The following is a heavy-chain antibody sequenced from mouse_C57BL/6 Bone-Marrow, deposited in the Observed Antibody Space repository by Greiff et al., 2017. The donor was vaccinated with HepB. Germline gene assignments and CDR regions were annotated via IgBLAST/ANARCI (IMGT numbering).Heavy chain of an antibody. CDR1: GFTFTDYY. V-gene: IGHV7-3*01. CDR2: IRNKANGYTT. Sequence: EVKLMESGGGLVQPGGSLSLSCAASGFTFTDYYMSWVRQPPGKALEWLGFIRNKANGYTTEYSASVKGRFTISRDNSQSILYLQMNALRAEDSATYYCARSPFITTVPYYFDYWGQGTTLTVSS. CDR3: ARSPFITTVPYYFDY. J-gene: IGHJ2*01. D-gene: IGHD1-1*01.